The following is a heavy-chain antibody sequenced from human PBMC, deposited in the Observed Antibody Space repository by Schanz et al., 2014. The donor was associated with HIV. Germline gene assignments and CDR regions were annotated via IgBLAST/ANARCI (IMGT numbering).Heavy chain of an antibody. CDR1: GFTFSTKG. J-gene: IGHJ4*02. D-gene: IGHD1-1*01. V-gene: IGHV3-30*18. CDR3: AKRRDSGYAYFDY. Sequence: QVRLVASGGGVVQPGRSLRLSCAASGFTFSTKGMHWVRQAPGKGLEWVAVISYDGSNKYYADSVKGRFTISRDNSKNTLYLQMNSLRAEDTAVYYCAKRRDSGYAYFDYWGQGTLVTVSS. CDR2: ISYDGSNK.